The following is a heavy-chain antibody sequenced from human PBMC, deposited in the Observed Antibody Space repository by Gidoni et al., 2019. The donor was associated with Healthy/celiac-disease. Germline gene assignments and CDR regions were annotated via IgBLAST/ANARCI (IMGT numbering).Heavy chain of an antibody. CDR2: IDWDDDK. J-gene: IGHJ2*01. D-gene: IGHD6-19*01. V-gene: IGHV2-70*15. Sequence: VTSRESGLALVKPTQTLTLTRTFSGFSLSTSGMCVSWLRQPPGKALEWLARIDWDDDKYYSTSLKTRLTSSKDTAKSRVVLTMTNMDPVDTATYYCARPRVAGQYWYFDLWGRGALVTVSS. CDR1: GFSLSTSGMC. CDR3: ARPRVAGQYWYFDL.